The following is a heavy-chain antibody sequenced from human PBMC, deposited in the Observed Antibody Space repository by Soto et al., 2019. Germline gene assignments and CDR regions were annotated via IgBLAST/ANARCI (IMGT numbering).Heavy chain of an antibody. D-gene: IGHD3-3*01. CDR3: ARPHNVLRFLEWLGQSYYYYGMDV. V-gene: IGHV3-30-3*01. J-gene: IGHJ6*02. Sequence: QVQLVESGGGVVQPGRSLRLSCAASGFTFSSYAMHWVRQAPGKGLEWVAVISYDGSNKYYADSVKGRFTISRDNSKNTLYLQMNSLRAEDTAVYYCARPHNVLRFLEWLGQSYYYYGMDVWGQWTTVTVSS. CDR2: ISYDGSNK. CDR1: GFTFSSYA.